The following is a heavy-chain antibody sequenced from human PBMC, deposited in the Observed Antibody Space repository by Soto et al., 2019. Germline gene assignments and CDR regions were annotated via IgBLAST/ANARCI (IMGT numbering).Heavy chain of an antibody. CDR2: IYYSGST. CDR1: GASLSSYY. CDR3: ARTWGSTNGY. V-gene: IGHV4-59*01. D-gene: IGHD3-16*01. Sequence: TSETLSLTCVVSGASLSSYYWSWIRQPPGKGLEWIGYIYYSGSTNYNPSLKSRVTISVDTSKNQFSLKLSSVTAADTAVYYCARTWGSTNGYWGRGTLVTVSS. J-gene: IGHJ4*02.